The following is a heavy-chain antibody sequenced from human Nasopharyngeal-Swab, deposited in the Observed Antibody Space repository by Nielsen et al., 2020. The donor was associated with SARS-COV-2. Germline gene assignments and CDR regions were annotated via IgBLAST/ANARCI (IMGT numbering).Heavy chain of an antibody. CDR1: GFTFSSYG. V-gene: IGHV3-30*18. J-gene: IGHJ4*02. D-gene: IGHD4-17*01. CDR3: AKDRAIYGDYGLGVN. CDR2: ISYDGSNK. Sequence: GGSLRLSCAASGFTFSSYGMHWVRQAPGKGLEWVAVISYDGSNKYYADSVKGRFTISRDNSKNTLYLQMNSLRAEDTAVYYCAKDRAIYGDYGLGVNWGQGTLVTVSS.